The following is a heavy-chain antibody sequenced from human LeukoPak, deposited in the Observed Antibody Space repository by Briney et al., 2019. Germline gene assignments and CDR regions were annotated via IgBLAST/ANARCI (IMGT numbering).Heavy chain of an antibody. Sequence: GGSLRLSCVASGFTFSSNVMIWVRQAPGKGLEWVSSIPASGGSTYYADSVKGRFTISRDNAKNSLYLQMNSLRAEDTAVYYCARDSRFGESSSWGQGTLVTVSS. D-gene: IGHD3-10*01. J-gene: IGHJ5*02. CDR1: GFTFSSNV. CDR2: IPASGGST. V-gene: IGHV3-23*01. CDR3: ARDSRFGESSS.